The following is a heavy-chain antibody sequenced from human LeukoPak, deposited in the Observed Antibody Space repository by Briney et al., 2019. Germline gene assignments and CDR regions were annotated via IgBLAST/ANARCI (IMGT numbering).Heavy chain of an antibody. V-gene: IGHV1-69*06. CDR1: GGTFSSYA. D-gene: IGHD4-17*01. CDR3: ARNGASQDYFDY. CDR2: IIPIFGTA. Sequence: SVTVSCKASGGTFSSYAISWVRQAPGQGLEWMGGIIPIFGTANYAQKFQGRVTITADKSTSTAYMELSSLRSEDTAVYYCARNGASQDYFDYWGQGTLVTVSS. J-gene: IGHJ4*02.